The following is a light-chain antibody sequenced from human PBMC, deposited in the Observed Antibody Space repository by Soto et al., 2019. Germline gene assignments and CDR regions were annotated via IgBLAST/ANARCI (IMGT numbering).Light chain of an antibody. J-gene: IGKJ4*01. Sequence: EIVLTQSPATLSLSPGERATLSCRASQTVGSYLAWYQQKAGQAPRPLIYDASNRAPGIPARFSGSGSGTDFTLTISSLEPEDFAVYYCHQRSSWPFTFGGGTKVDIK. CDR2: DAS. CDR3: HQRSSWPFT. CDR1: QTVGSY. V-gene: IGKV3-11*01.